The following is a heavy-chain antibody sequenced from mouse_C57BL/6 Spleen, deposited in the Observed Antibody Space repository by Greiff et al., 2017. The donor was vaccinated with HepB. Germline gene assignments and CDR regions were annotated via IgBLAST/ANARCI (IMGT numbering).Heavy chain of an antibody. V-gene: IGHV1-52*01. CDR1: GYTFTSYW. Sequence: QVQLQQPGAELVRPGSSVKLSCKASGYTFTSYWMHWVKQRPIQGLEWIGNIDPSDSETHYNQKFKDKATLTVDKSSSTAYMQLSSLTSEDSAVYHCALRRYDYEHYSDYWGQGTTLTVSS. J-gene: IGHJ2*01. CDR2: IDPSDSET. D-gene: IGHD2-4*01. CDR3: ALRRYDYEHYSDY.